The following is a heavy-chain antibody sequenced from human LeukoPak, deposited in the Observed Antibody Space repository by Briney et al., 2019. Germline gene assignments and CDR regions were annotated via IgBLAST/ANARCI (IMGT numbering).Heavy chain of an antibody. CDR3: AVGYCSGGSCYSGDWFDP. D-gene: IGHD2-15*01. J-gene: IGHJ5*02. CDR2: IIPIFGTA. V-gene: IGHV1-69*05. CDR1: GGTFSIYA. Sequence: SVKVSCKSSGGTFSIYAISSVRQAPGQGLEWMGGIIPIFGTANYAQKFQGRVTITTDESTSTAYMDLSSLRSEDTAVYYCAVGYCSGGSCYSGDWFDPWGQGTLVTVSS.